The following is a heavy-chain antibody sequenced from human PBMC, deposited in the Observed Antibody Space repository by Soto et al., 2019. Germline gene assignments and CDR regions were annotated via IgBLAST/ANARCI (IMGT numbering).Heavy chain of an antibody. CDR1: GGTFSSYP. CDR2: IIPIFGTA. D-gene: IGHD3-3*01. J-gene: IGHJ4*02. Sequence: QVQLVQSGAEVKKPGSSVKVSCKASGGTFSSYPISWVRQAPGQGLEWMGGIIPIFGTANYAQKFQGRVTITADEYTSTAYMELSSLRSEDTAVYYCATSEDPSYYFDYWGQGTLVTVSS. CDR3: ATSEDPSYYFDY. V-gene: IGHV1-69*01.